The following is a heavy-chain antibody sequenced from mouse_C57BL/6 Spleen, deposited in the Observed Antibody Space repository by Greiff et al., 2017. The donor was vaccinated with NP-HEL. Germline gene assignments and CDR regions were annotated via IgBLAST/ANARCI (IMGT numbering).Heavy chain of an antibody. Sequence: VQLQQPGAELVKPGASVKLSCKASGYTFTSYWMHWVKQRPGRGLEWIGRIYPNSGGTKYNEKFKSKATLTVDKPSSTAYMQLSSLTSEDSAVYYCARWITTLYFDYWGQGTTLTVSS. J-gene: IGHJ2*01. V-gene: IGHV1-72*01. D-gene: IGHD1-1*01. CDR1: GYTFTSYW. CDR3: ARWITTLYFDY. CDR2: IYPNSGGT.